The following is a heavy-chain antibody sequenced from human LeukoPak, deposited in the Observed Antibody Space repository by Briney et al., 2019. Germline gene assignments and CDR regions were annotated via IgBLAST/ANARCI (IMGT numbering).Heavy chain of an antibody. J-gene: IGHJ4*02. Sequence: SAPLSITSAVYGGSFSGYYWSWIRPPSEKGLEWIGRIYTSGSTNYNPSLKSRVTMSVDTSKNQSSLMLSSVTAADTAVYYCARQAVAGNDYWGQGTLVTVSS. V-gene: IGHV4-59*10. CDR1: GGSFSGYY. CDR2: IYTSGST. D-gene: IGHD6-19*01. CDR3: ARQAVAGNDY.